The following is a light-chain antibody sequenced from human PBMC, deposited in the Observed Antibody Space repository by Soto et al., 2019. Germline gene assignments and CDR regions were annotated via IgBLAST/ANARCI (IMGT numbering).Light chain of an antibody. Sequence: EIVMTQSPATLSVSPGERATLSCRASQSISSNLAWYQQKPGQAPRLLIYDASNRATGIPARFSGSGSGTDFTLTISSLEPEDFAVYYCQQRSNWPPTFGQGTRWIS. J-gene: IGKJ1*01. V-gene: IGKV3-11*01. CDR2: DAS. CDR3: QQRSNWPPT. CDR1: QSISSN.